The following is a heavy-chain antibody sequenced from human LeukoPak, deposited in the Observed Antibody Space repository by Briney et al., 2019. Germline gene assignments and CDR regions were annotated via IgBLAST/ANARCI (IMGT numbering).Heavy chain of an antibody. Sequence: PSETLSLTCTVSGGSISSYYWSWIRQPAGKGLEWIGRIYTSGSTNYNPSLKSPVTMSVDTSKNQFSLKLSSVTAADTAVYYCARDPDYYYGTNWFDPWGQGNLVTVSS. J-gene: IGHJ5*02. CDR1: GGSISSYY. CDR3: ARDPDYYYGTNWFDP. V-gene: IGHV4-4*07. D-gene: IGHD3-10*01. CDR2: IYTSGST.